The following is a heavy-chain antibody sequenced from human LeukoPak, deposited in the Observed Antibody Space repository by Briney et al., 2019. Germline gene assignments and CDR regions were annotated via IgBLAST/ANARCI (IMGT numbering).Heavy chain of an antibody. CDR1: GGSISSSSYY. J-gene: IGHJ4*02. Sequence: SETLSLTCTVSGGSISSSSYYWGWIRQPPGTGLEWIGSIYYSGSTCYNPSLKSRVTISVDTSKNQFSLKLSSVTAADTAVYYCARSSYLGGYTFDYWGQGTLVTVSS. D-gene: IGHD5-24*01. V-gene: IGHV4-39*01. CDR3: ARSSYLGGYTFDY. CDR2: IYYSGST.